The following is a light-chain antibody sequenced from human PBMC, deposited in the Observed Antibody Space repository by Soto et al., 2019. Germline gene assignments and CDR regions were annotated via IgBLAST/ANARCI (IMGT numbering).Light chain of an antibody. CDR3: QQYNNWPRT. J-gene: IGKJ1*01. Sequence: EIVMTQSPATLSVSPGERATLSCRASQSVSSNLAWYQQKPGQAPRLLIYGASTRATGIPARFSGSGSGTEFPLTIRCLQSEDFAVYYCQQYNNWPRTFGQGTKVEI. V-gene: IGKV3-15*01. CDR2: GAS. CDR1: QSVSSN.